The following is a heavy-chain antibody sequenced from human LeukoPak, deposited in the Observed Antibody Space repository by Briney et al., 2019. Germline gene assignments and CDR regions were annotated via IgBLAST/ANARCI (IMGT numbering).Heavy chain of an antibody. D-gene: IGHD5-12*01. Sequence: SETLSLTCTVSGGSISSYYRSWIRQPPGKGLEWIGYIYYSGSTNYSPSLKSRVTISVDTSKKQFSLNLNSVTAADTAIYYCARGARGYPDDNFDYWGQGTPVTVSS. J-gene: IGHJ4*02. CDR2: IYYSGST. V-gene: IGHV4-59*01. CDR3: ARGARGYPDDNFDY. CDR1: GGSISSYY.